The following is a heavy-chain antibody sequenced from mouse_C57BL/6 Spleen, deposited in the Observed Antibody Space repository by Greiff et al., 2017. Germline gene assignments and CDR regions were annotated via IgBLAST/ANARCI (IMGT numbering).Heavy chain of an antibody. V-gene: IGHV10-1*01. D-gene: IGHD2-2*01. CDR1: GFSFNTYA. CDR3: VREGGDDASAWFAY. J-gene: IGHJ3*01. CDR2: IRSKSNNYAT. Sequence: EVHLVESGGGLVQPKGSLKLSCAASGFSFNTYAMNWVRQAPGKGLEWVARIRSKSNNYATYYADSVKDRFTISRDDSESMLYLQMNNLKTEDTAMYYCVREGGDDASAWFAYWGQGTLVTVSA.